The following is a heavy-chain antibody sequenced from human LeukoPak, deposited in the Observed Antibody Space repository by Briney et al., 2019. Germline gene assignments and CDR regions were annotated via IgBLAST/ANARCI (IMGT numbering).Heavy chain of an antibody. V-gene: IGHV1-58*02. CDR1: GFIFSRSS. D-gene: IGHD3-10*01. J-gene: IGHJ5*02. CDR3: AAEVPGDSGSGRIRFDP. Sequence: TSVKVSCKASGFIFSRSSIQWVRQARGQRPEWMGWIVVGSGNTRYAQTFQDRVTITSDWSTDTAYMELNSLRSDDTAVYYCAAEVPGDSGSGRIRFDPWGQGTPVTVSS. CDR2: IVVGSGNT.